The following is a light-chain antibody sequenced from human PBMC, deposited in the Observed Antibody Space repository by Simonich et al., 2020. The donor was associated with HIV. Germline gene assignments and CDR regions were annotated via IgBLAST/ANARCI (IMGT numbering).Light chain of an antibody. J-gene: IGKJ4*01. V-gene: IGKV2D-29*02. CDR2: AVS. CDR1: QSLLHSDGKTY. CDR3: MQSIQLPLT. Sequence: DIVMTQTPLSLSVTPGQPASISCNSSQSLLHSDGKTYLYWYLQKPGQSPQPLIYAVSTRFSGVPDRFSGSGSGTHFTLKIGRVEAEDVGVYYCMQSIQLPLTFGGGTKVEIK.